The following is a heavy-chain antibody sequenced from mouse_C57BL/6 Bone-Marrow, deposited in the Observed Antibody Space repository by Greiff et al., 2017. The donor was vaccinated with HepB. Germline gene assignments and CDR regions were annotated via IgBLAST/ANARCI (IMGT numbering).Heavy chain of an antibody. Sequence: EVKVEESGGGLVQPGGSMKLSCVASGFTFSNYWMNWVRQSPEKGLEWVAQIRLKSDNYATHYAESVKGRFTISRDDSKSSVYLQMNNLRAEDTGIYYCTFSNWAEAWFAYWGQGTLVTVSA. CDR1: GFTFSNYW. D-gene: IGHD4-1*01. CDR2: IRLKSDNYAT. CDR3: TFSNWAEAWFAY. J-gene: IGHJ3*01. V-gene: IGHV6-3*01.